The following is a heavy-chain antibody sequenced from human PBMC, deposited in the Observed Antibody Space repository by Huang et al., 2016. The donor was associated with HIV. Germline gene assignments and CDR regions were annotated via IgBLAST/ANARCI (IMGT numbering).Heavy chain of an antibody. CDR3: ARSEPSRYYFDY. CDR1: GFTFSNYA. V-gene: IGHV3-30-3*01. CDR2: ISNEGSTK. Sequence: QVQLVESGGGVVQPGTSLRPSCAASGFTFSNYAMTLVRQARGKGLGWVAVISNEGSTKYYADSVKGRFTISRDNSKNTVYLQMNSLRAEDTAVYYCARSEPSRYYFDYWGQGTLVTVSS. J-gene: IGHJ4*02.